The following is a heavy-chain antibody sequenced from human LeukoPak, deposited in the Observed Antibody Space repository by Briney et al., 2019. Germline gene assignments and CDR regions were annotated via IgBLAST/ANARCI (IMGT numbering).Heavy chain of an antibody. CDR1: GGSFSGYY. V-gene: IGHV4-34*01. CDR2: INHSGST. D-gene: IGHD2-2*01. J-gene: IGHJ6*02. CDR3: AARGYCSSTSCYRPYYYYYYGMDV. Sequence: SETLSLTCAVYGGSFSGYYWSWIRQPPGKGLEWIGEINHSGSTNYNPSPKSRVTISVDTSKNQFSLKLSSVTAADTAVYYCAARGYCSSTSCYRPYYYYYYGMDVWGQGTTVTVSS.